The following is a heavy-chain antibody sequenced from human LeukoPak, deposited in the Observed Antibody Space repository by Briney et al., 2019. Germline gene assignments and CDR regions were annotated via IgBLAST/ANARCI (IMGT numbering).Heavy chain of an antibody. V-gene: IGHV1-69*05. J-gene: IGHJ6*03. CDR3: ARELQWLLFSHYYYYMDV. CDR2: IIPIFGTA. Sequence: SVKVSCKASGGTFSNYAISGVRQAPGQGLEWMGGIIPIFGTANYAQKFQGRVTITTDESTSTAYMELSSLRAEDSAVYYCARELQWLLFSHYYYYMDVWGEGTTVTVSS. D-gene: IGHD3-3*01. CDR1: GGTFSNYA.